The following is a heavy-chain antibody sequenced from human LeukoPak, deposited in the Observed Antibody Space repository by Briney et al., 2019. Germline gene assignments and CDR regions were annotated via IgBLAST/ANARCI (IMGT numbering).Heavy chain of an antibody. CDR3: ANGCGTYYSDSSTYSAPFEH. CDR1: GFTFSTYA. D-gene: IGHD2-2*01. J-gene: IGHJ4*02. V-gene: IGHV3-23*01. Sequence: GGSLRLSCTASGFTFSTYAMNWVRQAPGKGLEWVSGISGSGVSTYYADSVKGRFTISRDNSKNTLYLQMSSLRAEDTAVYYCANGCGTYYSDSSTYSAPFEHWGQGTLVTVSS. CDR2: ISGSGVST.